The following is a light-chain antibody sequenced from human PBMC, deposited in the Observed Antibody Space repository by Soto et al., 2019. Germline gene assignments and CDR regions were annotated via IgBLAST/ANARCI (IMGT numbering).Light chain of an antibody. Sequence: EIVMTQSPATLSVSPGEGATLSCRASQSVSSNLAWYQQKPGQAPRLLIYGASNRATGIPARFSGSGSGTDFTLTISSLEPEDFAVYYCQQYNNWPLYTFGQGTRLEIK. V-gene: IGKV3D-15*01. CDR3: QQYNNWPLYT. J-gene: IGKJ5*01. CDR1: QSVSSN. CDR2: GAS.